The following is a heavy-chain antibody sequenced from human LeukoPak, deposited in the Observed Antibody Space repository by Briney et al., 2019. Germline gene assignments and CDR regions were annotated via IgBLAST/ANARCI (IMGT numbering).Heavy chain of an antibody. CDR3: VRNLDFWGDSEDY. J-gene: IGHJ4*02. CDR2: INSDGSTT. V-gene: IGHV3-74*01. CDR1: GFTFSSYW. Sequence: GGSLRLSCAASGFTFSSYWMHWVRHAPGKGLVWVSRINSDGSTTTYADSVKGRFTISRDNAKNTLYLQMNSLRAEDTAVYYCVRNLDFWGDSEDYWGQGTLVTVSS. D-gene: IGHD3-3*01.